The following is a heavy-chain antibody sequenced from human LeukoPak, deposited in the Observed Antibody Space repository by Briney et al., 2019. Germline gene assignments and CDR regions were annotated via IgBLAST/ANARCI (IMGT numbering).Heavy chain of an antibody. V-gene: IGHV4-61*02. Sequence: SETLSLTCAVYGGSISRTKYYWSWIRQSAGKGLEWIGRMYTSGSANYNPSLKSRVTMSVDTSNNQFSLSLRSVTAADTAVYYCARDAVFGSADYYFDSWGQGTLVIVS. CDR3: ARDAVFGSADYYFDS. CDR1: GGSISRTKYY. CDR2: MYTSGSA. J-gene: IGHJ4*02. D-gene: IGHD3-10*01.